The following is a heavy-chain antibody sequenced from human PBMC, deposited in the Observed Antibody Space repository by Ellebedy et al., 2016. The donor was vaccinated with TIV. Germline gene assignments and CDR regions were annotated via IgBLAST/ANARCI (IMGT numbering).Heavy chain of an antibody. V-gene: IGHV1-46*04. CDR3: VRGYCRGDCSPLDY. D-gene: IGHD2-21*02. CDR1: GYTLTSSY. CDR2: LSPSGNTT. J-gene: IGHJ4*02. Sequence: AASVKVSCKASGYTLTSSYMHWVRQAPGQGLEWMGILSPSGNTTTYAQKLQGRVTMTWDTSTSTVYLELSSLTSHDTAVYSCVRGYCRGDCSPLDYWGQGTLVTVSS.